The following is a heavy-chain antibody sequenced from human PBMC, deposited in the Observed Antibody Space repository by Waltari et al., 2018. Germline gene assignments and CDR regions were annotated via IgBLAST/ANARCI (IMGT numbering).Heavy chain of an antibody. V-gene: IGHV3-23*01. Sequence: EVQLLESGGTLVQPGGSLRVSCAASGGIFRSTAFSWVRQAPGKGLEWVSSISGSGENTYYAESVKGRFTISRDNSKHTVFLQMNNLRVDDTAVYYCARDPLNDYGGWDDYWGQGTLVTVSS. CDR1: GGIFRSTA. CDR3: ARDPLNDYGGWDDY. CDR2: ISGSGENT. D-gene: IGHD4-17*01. J-gene: IGHJ4*02.